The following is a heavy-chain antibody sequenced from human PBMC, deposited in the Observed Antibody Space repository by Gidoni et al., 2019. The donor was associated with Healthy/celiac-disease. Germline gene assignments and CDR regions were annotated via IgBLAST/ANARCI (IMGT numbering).Heavy chain of an antibody. Sequence: QVQLVQSGAEVKKPGSSVKVSCKASAGTFSSYAISWVRQAPGQGLEWMGGIIHILGKANYAQKLQGRVTITADEYKRTAYMELSSLRSEDTAVYYCARMYGGNALGRHWGQGTLVTVSS. CDR2: IIHILGKA. V-gene: IGHV1-69*01. J-gene: IGHJ4*02. D-gene: IGHD2-15*01. CDR3: ARMYGGNALGRH. CDR1: AGTFSSYA.